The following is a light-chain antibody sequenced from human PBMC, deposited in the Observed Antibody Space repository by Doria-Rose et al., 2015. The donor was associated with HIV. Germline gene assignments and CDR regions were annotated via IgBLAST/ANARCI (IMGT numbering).Light chain of an antibody. V-gene: IGKV3-20*01. J-gene: IGKJ1*01. CDR2: DGS. CDR3: HQYGTSWT. Sequence: QSPGTLSLSPGERATLPCRASQSFSSTYLAWYQQKPGQAPSLLIYDGSTRATGIPDRFSASGSGTDFTLTINRLEPEDFALYYCHQYGTSWTFGQGTKVEI. CDR1: QSFSSTY.